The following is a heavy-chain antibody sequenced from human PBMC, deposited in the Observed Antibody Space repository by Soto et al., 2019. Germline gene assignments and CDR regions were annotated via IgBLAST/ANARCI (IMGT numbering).Heavy chain of an antibody. CDR2: IYHSGST. J-gene: IGHJ4*02. D-gene: IGHD4-17*01. Sequence: PSETLSLTCAVYGGSFSGYYWSWIRQPPGKGLEWIGEIYHSGSTNYNPSLKSRVTISVDKSKNQFSLKLSSVTAADTAVYYCAIRTTVTTRLGYWGQGTLVTVSS. CDR1: GGSFSGYY. CDR3: AIRTTVTTRLGY. V-gene: IGHV4-34*01.